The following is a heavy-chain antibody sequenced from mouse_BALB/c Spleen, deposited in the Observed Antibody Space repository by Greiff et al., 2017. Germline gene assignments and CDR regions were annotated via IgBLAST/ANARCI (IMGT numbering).Heavy chain of an antibody. J-gene: IGHJ2*01. Sequence: VTLKVSGAELVKPGASVKLSCTASGFNIKDTYMHWVKQRPEQGLEWIGRIDPANGNTKYDPKFQGKATITADTSSNTAYLQLSSLTSEDTAVYYCAMITKGRAFDYWGQGTTLTVSS. CDR3: AMITKGRAFDY. CDR1: GFNIKDTY. D-gene: IGHD2-4*01. V-gene: IGHV14-3*02. CDR2: IDPANGNT.